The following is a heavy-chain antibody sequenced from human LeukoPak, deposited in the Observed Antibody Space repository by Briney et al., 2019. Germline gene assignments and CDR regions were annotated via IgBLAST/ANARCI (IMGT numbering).Heavy chain of an antibody. D-gene: IGHD4-11*01. CDR1: GFTFSDYS. Sequence: GGSLRLSCVASGFTFSDYSMDWVRQSPGKGLEWVASISSSTTYIFYADSVKGRFTISRDNAKNSLYLQMNSLRAEDTAVYYCARDLTTVIAHVLYFDSWGQGTLVTVSS. CDR2: ISSSTTYI. J-gene: IGHJ4*02. V-gene: IGHV3-21*01. CDR3: ARDLTTVIAHVLYFDS.